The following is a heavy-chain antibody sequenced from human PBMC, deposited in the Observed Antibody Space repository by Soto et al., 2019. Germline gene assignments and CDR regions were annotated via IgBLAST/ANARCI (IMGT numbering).Heavy chain of an antibody. D-gene: IGHD2-15*01. Sequence: QVQLQESGPGLVKPSETLSLTCTVSGGSISNYYWSWIRQPPGKGLEWIGYLYYTGSTNYNPSLKRRVTISADTSKSQISLKLNSVTAADTAVYYCARGTGAANWGQGTLVTVSS. CDR2: LYYTGST. J-gene: IGHJ4*02. CDR1: GGSISNYY. V-gene: IGHV4-59*01. CDR3: ARGTGAAN.